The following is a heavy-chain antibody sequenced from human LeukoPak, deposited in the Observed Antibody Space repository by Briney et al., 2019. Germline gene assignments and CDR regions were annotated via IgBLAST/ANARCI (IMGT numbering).Heavy chain of an antibody. V-gene: IGHV1-2*02. J-gene: IGHJ4*02. Sequence: GASVKASCKASGYTFTGYYMHWVRQAPGQGLEWMGWINPNSGGTNYAQKFQGRVTMTRDTSISTAYMELSRLRSDDTAVYYCAREWRYSSGWYTLYYFDYWGQGTLVTVSS. CDR3: AREWRYSSGWYTLYYFDY. D-gene: IGHD6-19*01. CDR2: INPNSGGT. CDR1: GYTFTGYY.